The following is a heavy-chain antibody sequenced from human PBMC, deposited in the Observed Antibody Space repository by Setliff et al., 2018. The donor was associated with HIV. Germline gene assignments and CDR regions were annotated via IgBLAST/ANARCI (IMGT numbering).Heavy chain of an antibody. CDR3: AREDYYDSSGDAFGI. D-gene: IGHD3-22*01. CDR2: IYISGST. Sequence: PSETLSLTCTVSGGSISSGNYYWNWIRQPAGKGLEWIGRIYISGSTNYNPSLESRVTISLDTSKNQFSLKLRSVTAADTAVYYCAREDYYDSSGDAFGIWGQGTMVTVSS. J-gene: IGHJ3*02. V-gene: IGHV4-61*02. CDR1: GGSISSGNYY.